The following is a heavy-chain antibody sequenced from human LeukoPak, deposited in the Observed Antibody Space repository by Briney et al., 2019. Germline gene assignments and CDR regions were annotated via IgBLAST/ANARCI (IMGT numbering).Heavy chain of an antibody. Sequence: PGGSLRLSCAASGFTLSSYGMHWVRRAPGKGLEWVAGILYDGSNKYYADSVKGRFTISRDNSKNTLYLQMNSLRAEDTAVYYCARVGSRGGSSWYRSAYHYGMDLWGQGTTVTVSS. CDR1: GFTLSSYG. CDR2: ILYDGSNK. J-gene: IGHJ6*02. D-gene: IGHD6-13*01. CDR3: ARVGSRGGSSWYRSAYHYGMDL. V-gene: IGHV3-33*08.